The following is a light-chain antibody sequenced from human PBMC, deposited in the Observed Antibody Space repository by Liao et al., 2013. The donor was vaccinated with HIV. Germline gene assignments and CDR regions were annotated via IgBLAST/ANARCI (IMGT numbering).Light chain of an antibody. V-gene: IGLV3-21*04. J-gene: IGLJ2*01. CDR3: QVWDSSSDVV. Sequence: SYVVTQPPSVSVAPGKTANITCGGNNIGSKSVHWYQQKPGQAPVLVIYYDSDRPSGIPERFSGSNSGNTATLTISRVEAGDEADYYCQVWDSSSDVVFGGGTKLTVL. CDR2: YDS. CDR1: NIGSKS.